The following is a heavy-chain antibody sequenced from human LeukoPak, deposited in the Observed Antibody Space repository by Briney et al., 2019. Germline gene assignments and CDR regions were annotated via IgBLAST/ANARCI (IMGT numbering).Heavy chain of an antibody. CDR3: AKVRARSVKWEKWDYYYYYGMDV. V-gene: IGHV3-43*02. J-gene: IGHJ6*02. D-gene: IGHD1-26*01. Sequence: GGSLRLSCAASGFTFDDYAMHWVRQAPGKGLEWVSLISGDGGRTYYADSVKGRFTISRDNSKNSLYLQMNSLRTEDTALYYCAKVRARSVKWEKWDYYYYYGMDVWGQGTTVTVSS. CDR1: GFTFDDYA. CDR2: ISGDGGRT.